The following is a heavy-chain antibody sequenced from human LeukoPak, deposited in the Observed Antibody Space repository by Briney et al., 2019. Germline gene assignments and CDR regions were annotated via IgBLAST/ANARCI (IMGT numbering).Heavy chain of an antibody. CDR2: ISAYNGNT. D-gene: IGHD6-6*01. J-gene: IGHJ6*03. Sequence: ASVKVSCKASGYTFTSYGISWVRQAPGQGLEWMGWISAYNGNTNYAQKLQGRVTMTTDTSTSTAYMELRSLRSDDTAVYYCAREVRQLVPENYYYYYMDVWGKGTTVTVSS. V-gene: IGHV1-18*01. CDR3: AREVRQLVPENYYYYYMDV. CDR1: GYTFTSYG.